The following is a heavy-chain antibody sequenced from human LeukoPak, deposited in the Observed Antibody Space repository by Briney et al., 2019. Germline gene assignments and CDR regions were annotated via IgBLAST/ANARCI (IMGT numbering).Heavy chain of an antibody. Sequence: GASVKVSCKASGYTFTSYGISWVRQAPGQGLEWMGWISAYNGNTNYAQKLQGRVTMTTDTSTSTAYMELRSLRSDDMAVYYCARDLAHSSGYRPVDYWGQGTLVTVSS. CDR1: GYTFTSYG. D-gene: IGHD3-22*01. CDR2: ISAYNGNT. V-gene: IGHV1-18*03. CDR3: ARDLAHSSGYRPVDY. J-gene: IGHJ4*02.